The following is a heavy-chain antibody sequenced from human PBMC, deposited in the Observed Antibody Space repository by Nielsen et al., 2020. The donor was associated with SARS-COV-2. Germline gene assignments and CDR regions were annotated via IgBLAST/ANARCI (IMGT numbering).Heavy chain of an antibody. Sequence: ASVKVSCKASGYTFINHDINWVRQSTGQGLEWMGWMTHNSGNTGYAQKFQGRVTMTRNTSTRTAYLELRSLRSEDTAVYYCARGGSSLGANLEDPWGQGTLVIVSS. CDR1: GYTFINHD. D-gene: IGHD3-10*01. CDR3: ARGGSSLGANLEDP. CDR2: MTHNSGNT. V-gene: IGHV1-8*01. J-gene: IGHJ5*02.